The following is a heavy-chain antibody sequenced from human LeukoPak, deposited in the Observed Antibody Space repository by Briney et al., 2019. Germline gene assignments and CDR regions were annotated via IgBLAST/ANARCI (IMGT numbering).Heavy chain of an antibody. CDR2: INPNSGGT. CDR3: ARDLPYDSSGSNFDY. D-gene: IGHD3-22*01. CDR1: GHTFTGYY. Sequence: ASVKVSCKASGHTFTGYYMHWVRQAPGQGLEWMGWINPNSGGTNYAQKFQGRVTMTRDTSISTAYMELSRLRSDDTAVYYCARDLPYDSSGSNFDYWGQGTLVTVSS. V-gene: IGHV1-2*02. J-gene: IGHJ4*02.